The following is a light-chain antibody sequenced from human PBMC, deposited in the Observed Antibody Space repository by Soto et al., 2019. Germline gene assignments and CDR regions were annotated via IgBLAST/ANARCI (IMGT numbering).Light chain of an antibody. V-gene: IGKV1-39*01. Sequence: DVQMTQSPSSLSASVGDRVTITCRASQRVNNYLNRYQHKPGKAPKLLIHAASSLQTGVPPRFGGSASGTNFTLAISGLQAEDFATYYCQQSYITPWTFGQGTKVEIK. CDR1: QRVNNY. J-gene: IGKJ1*01. CDR3: QQSYITPWT. CDR2: AAS.